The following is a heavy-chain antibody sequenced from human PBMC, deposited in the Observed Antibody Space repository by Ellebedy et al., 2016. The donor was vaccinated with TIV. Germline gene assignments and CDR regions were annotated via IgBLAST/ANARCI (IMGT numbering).Heavy chain of an antibody. CDR1: GFTVSSNY. CDR2: IYSGGAT. J-gene: IGHJ4*02. CDR3: ARKYIYGFD. Sequence: PGGSLRLSCAASGFTVSSNYMSWVRQAPGKGLEWVSVIYSGGATSYADSVKGRFTISRDNSKNTLHLQMNSLRVEDTAVYYCARKYIYGFDWGQGTLVTVSS. V-gene: IGHV3-66*01. D-gene: IGHD5-18*01.